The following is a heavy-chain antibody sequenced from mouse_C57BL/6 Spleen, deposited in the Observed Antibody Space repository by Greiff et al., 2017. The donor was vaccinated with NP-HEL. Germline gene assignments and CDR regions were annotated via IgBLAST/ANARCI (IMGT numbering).Heavy chain of an antibody. D-gene: IGHD2-5*01. J-gene: IGHJ3*01. Sequence: VQLKESGAELVRPGASVKLSCTASGFNIKDYYMHWVKQRPEQGLEWIGRIDPEDGDTEYAPKFQGKATMTADTSSNTAYLQLSSLTSEDTAVYYCTTKDYSNYSWFAYWGQGTLVTVSA. CDR1: GFNIKDYY. V-gene: IGHV14-1*01. CDR2: IDPEDGDT. CDR3: TTKDYSNYSWFAY.